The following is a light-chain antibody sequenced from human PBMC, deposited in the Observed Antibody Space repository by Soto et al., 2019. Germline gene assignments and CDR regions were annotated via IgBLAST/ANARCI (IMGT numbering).Light chain of an antibody. J-gene: IGLJ3*02. Sequence: QSALTQPRSVSGSPGQSVTISCTGTNSDVGGYNYVSWYQQHPGKAPKVMIYDVSRRPSGAPDRFSGSKSGNTASLTISGLQAEDEADYYCCSYASAYNFWVFGGGTKVTVL. CDR2: DVS. CDR3: CSYASAYNFWV. CDR1: NSDVGGYNY. V-gene: IGLV2-11*01.